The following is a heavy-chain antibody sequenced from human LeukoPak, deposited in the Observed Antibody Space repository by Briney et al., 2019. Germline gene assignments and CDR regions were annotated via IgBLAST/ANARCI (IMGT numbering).Heavy chain of an antibody. Sequence: PGGSLRLSCVVSGFTFSDAWMSWVRQPPGKGLEWIGSIYYSGSTYYNPSLKSRVTISVDTSKNQFSLKLNSVTATDTAVYYCARHYGPWGQGTLVTVSS. CDR3: ARHYGP. CDR2: IYYSGST. CDR1: GFTFSDAW. J-gene: IGHJ4*02. D-gene: IGHD3-10*01. V-gene: IGHV4-39*01.